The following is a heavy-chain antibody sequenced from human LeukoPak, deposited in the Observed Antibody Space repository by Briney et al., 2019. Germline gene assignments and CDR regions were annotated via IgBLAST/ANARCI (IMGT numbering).Heavy chain of an antibody. J-gene: IGHJ6*03. CDR3: ARLGGYSYGYRVIPNYFYYYIDV. V-gene: IGHV4-34*01. D-gene: IGHD5-18*01. CDR1: GGSFSGYY. CDR2: INHSGST. Sequence: SETLSLTCAVYGGSFSGYYWSWIRQPPGKGLEWIGEINHSGSTNYNPSLKSRVTISVDTSKNQFSLKLSSVTAADTAVYYCARLGGYSYGYRVIPNYFYYYIDVWGKGTTVTISS.